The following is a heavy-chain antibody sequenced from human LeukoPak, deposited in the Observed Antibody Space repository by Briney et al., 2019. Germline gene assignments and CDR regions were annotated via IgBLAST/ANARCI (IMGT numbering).Heavy chain of an antibody. CDR1: GFTLSSYA. Sequence: GDSLRLSCAASGFTLSSYAMSWVRLAPGEGLEWVSAISDCACFTHYATSVKARFTISRDNSKNTLYLQMNSLRAEDTAIYYCAKRNIGYDLYYFDYWGQGTLVTVSS. J-gene: IGHJ4*02. D-gene: IGHD5-12*01. CDR3: AKRNIGYDLYYFDY. V-gene: IGHV3-23*01. CDR2: ISDCACFT.